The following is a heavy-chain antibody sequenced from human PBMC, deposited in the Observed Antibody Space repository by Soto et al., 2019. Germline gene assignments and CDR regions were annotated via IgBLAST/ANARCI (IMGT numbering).Heavy chain of an antibody. Sequence: ESGGGVVQPGRSLRLSCAASGFTFSSYGMHWVRQAPGKGLEWVAVISYDGSNKYYADSVKGRFTISRDNSKNTLYLQMNSLRAEDTAVYYCAKDDYYGSGSYYDFDYWGQGTLVTVSS. D-gene: IGHD3-10*01. V-gene: IGHV3-30*18. CDR3: AKDDYYGSGSYYDFDY. CDR1: GFTFSSYG. J-gene: IGHJ4*02. CDR2: ISYDGSNK.